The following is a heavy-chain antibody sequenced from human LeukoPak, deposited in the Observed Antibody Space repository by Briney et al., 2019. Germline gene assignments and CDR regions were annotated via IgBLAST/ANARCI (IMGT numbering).Heavy chain of an antibody. Sequence: PGGSLRLSCAASGFTFSSYWMSWVRQAPGKGLEWVANIKQDGSEKYYVDSVKGRFTISRDNAKNSLYLQMNSLRAEDTAVYYCARDQGQQQLAGYFDLWGRGTLVTVSS. V-gene: IGHV3-7*01. CDR2: IKQDGSEK. D-gene: IGHD6-13*01. CDR1: GFTFSSYW. CDR3: ARDQGQQQLAGYFDL. J-gene: IGHJ2*01.